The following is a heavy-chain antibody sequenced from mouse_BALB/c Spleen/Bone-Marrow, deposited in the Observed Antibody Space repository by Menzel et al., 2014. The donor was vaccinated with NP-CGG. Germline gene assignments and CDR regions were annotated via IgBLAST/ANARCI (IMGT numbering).Heavy chain of an antibody. CDR2: IDPANGNT. V-gene: IGHV14-3*02. CDR1: GFNIKDTY. CDR3: TSYYYGSSSFAY. D-gene: IGHD1-1*01. Sequence: EVQLQQSGAELVKPGASVKLSCTVSGFNIKDTYMHWVKQRPEQGLEWIGRIDPANGNTKYDPKFQGKATITADTSSNTAYLQLSSLTSEDTAVYYCTSYYYGSSSFAYWGQGTLVTVSA. J-gene: IGHJ3*01.